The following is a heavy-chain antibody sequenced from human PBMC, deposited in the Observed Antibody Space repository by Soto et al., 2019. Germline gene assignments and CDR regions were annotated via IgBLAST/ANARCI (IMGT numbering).Heavy chain of an antibody. V-gene: IGHV3-48*03. CDR3: LWFGELADFDY. CDR2: ISSSGSTI. J-gene: IGHJ4*02. D-gene: IGHD3-10*01. CDR1: GFTFSSYE. Sequence: LRLSCAASGFTFSSYEMNWVRQAPGKGLEWVSYISSSGSTIYYADSVEGRFTISRDNAKNSLYLQMNSLRAEDTAVYYCLWFGELADFDYWGQGTLVTVSS.